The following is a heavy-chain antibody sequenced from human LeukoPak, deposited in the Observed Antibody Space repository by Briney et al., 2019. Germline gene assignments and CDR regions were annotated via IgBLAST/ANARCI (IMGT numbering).Heavy chain of an antibody. V-gene: IGHV3-64*01. CDR3: RGDSSGYYSDYGMDV. CDR2: ISSNGGST. CDR1: GFTFSNYV. J-gene: IGHJ6*02. Sequence: GGSLRLSYAASGFTFSNYVMHWVRQAPGKGLEYVSAISSNGGSTYYANSVKGRFTISRDNSKDTLYLQMGSLKTEDTAVYYCRGDSSGYYSDYGMDVWGQGTTVTVSS. D-gene: IGHD3-22*01.